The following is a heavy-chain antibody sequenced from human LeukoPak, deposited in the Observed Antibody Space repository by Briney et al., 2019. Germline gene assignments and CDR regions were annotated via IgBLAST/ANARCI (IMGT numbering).Heavy chain of an antibody. Sequence: KPSETLSLTCTVSGHSISSDYYWAWVRQPPGKGLEWIGSIYHSGSTYYGPALKSRVTISLDTSKNQFSLKLSSVTAADTAVYYCTRDPGYARYIDVWGKGTTVTVSS. J-gene: IGHJ6*03. CDR2: IYHSGST. V-gene: IGHV4-38-2*02. CDR1: GHSISSDYY. D-gene: IGHD1-1*01. CDR3: TRDPGYARYIDV.